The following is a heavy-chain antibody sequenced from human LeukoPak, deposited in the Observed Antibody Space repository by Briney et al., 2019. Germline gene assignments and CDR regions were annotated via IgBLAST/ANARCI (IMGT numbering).Heavy chain of an antibody. D-gene: IGHD3-22*01. V-gene: IGHV3-23*01. Sequence: GGSLRLSCAASGFTFSTYAMSWVRQAPGKGLEWVSLIGGSDGRTRYADSVKGRFTISRDNSKNTMYLEMNSLRAEDTAVYYCAKDSSSYDWGYMDVWGKGTTVTISS. CDR1: GFTFSTYA. CDR3: AKDSSSYDWGYMDV. J-gene: IGHJ6*03. CDR2: IGGSDGRT.